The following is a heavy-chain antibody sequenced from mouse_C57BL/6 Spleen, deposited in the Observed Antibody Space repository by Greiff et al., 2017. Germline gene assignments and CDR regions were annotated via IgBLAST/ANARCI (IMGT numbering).Heavy chain of an antibody. J-gene: IGHJ2*01. CDR2: IDPENGDT. CDR1: GFNIKDDY. Sequence: VQLKESGAELVRPGASVELSCTASGFNIKDDYMHWVKQRPEQGLVWIGWIDPENGDTAYASKFQGKATITADTSSNTAYLQLSSLTSEYTAVYYCTTATTVPDYFDYRGQGTTLTVSS. D-gene: IGHD1-1*01. V-gene: IGHV14-4*01. CDR3: TTATTVPDYFDY.